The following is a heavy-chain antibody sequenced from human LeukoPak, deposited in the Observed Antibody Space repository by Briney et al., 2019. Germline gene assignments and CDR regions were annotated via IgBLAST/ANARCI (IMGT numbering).Heavy chain of an antibody. CDR1: GGTFSSYA. V-gene: IGHV1-69*04. Sequence: SVKVSCKASGGTFSSYAISWVRQAPGQGLEWMGRIIPILGIANYAQKFRGRVTITADKSTSTAYMELSSLRSEDTAVYYCARGDSSIIDPWGQGTLVTVSS. D-gene: IGHD3-22*01. CDR2: IIPILGIA. J-gene: IGHJ5*02. CDR3: ARGDSSIIDP.